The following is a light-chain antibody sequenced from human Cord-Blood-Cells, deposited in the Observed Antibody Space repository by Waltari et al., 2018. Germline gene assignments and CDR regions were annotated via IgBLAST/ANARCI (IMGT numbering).Light chain of an antibody. CDR3: QQYGSSPPIT. V-gene: IGKV3-20*01. J-gene: IGKJ5*01. CDR2: GAS. Sequence: EIVLTQPPGTLSLSPGERATLSCRASQSVSSSYLAWYPQKPGQAPRLLIYGASSRATGIPDRFSGSGSGTDFTLTISRLEPEDFAVYYCQQYGSSPPITFGQGTRLEIK. CDR1: QSVSSSY.